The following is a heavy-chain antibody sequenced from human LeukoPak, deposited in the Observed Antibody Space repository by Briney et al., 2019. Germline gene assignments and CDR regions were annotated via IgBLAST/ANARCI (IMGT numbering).Heavy chain of an antibody. J-gene: IGHJ5*01. CDR1: GYTFTGYY. V-gene: IGHV1-2*02. CDR3: ARDLELSWNYLPDSYFDC. Sequence: GASVKVSCKASGYTFTGYYMHWVRQAPGQGLEWMGWINPNSGGTNYAQKFQGRVTMTRDTSISTAYMDLNRLTSDDTAFYFCARDLELSWNYLPDSYFDCWGQGTLVTVSS. CDR2: INPNSGGT. D-gene: IGHD1-7*01.